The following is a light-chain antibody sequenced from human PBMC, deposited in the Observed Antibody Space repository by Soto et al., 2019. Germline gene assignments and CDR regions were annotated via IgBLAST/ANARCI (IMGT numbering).Light chain of an antibody. Sequence: DIQMTQSPTSLSASVGDRVTITCRASQTINKNLNWYRHKLGKAPELLIYDASDSQAGVPSRFSGSGSGTDFTLIITGLQPEDFATYYCQQSYSSPYTFGHGTKLEIK. J-gene: IGKJ2*01. CDR3: QQSYSSPYT. CDR1: QTINKN. CDR2: DAS. V-gene: IGKV1-39*01.